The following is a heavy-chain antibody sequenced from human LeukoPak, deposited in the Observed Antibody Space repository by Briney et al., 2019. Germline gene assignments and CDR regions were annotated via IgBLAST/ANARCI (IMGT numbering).Heavy chain of an antibody. D-gene: IGHD3-22*01. Sequence: PGGSLRLSCAASGFTFSSYAMSWVRQAPGKGLVWVSRINSDGINTSYADSVKGRFTISRDNAKNTLNLHMNSLRAEDTAVYYCARDLGQYYDTSDNWFDPWGQGTLVSVSS. CDR1: GFTFSSYA. CDR2: INSDGINT. J-gene: IGHJ5*02. V-gene: IGHV3-74*01. CDR3: ARDLGQYYDTSDNWFDP.